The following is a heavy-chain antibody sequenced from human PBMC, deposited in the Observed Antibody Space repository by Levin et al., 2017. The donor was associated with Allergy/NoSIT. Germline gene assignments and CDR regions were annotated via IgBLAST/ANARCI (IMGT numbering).Heavy chain of an antibody. CDR3: ARDCSGGSCYWS. CDR2: ISYDGSNK. V-gene: IGHV3-30-3*01. CDR1: GFTFSSYA. D-gene: IGHD2-15*01. Sequence: GGSLRLSCAASGFTFSSYAMHWVRQAPGKGLEWVAVISYDGSNKYYADSVKGRFTISRDNSKNTLYLQMNSLRAEDTAVYYCARDCSGGSCYWSWGQGTLVTVSS. J-gene: IGHJ4*02.